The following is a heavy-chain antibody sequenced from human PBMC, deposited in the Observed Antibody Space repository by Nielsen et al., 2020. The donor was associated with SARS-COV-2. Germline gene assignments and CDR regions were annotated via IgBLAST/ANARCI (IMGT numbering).Heavy chain of an antibody. J-gene: IGHJ6*02. CDR3: ARDLVVVAAILDTYYYYGMDV. D-gene: IGHD2-15*01. Sequence: VRQAPGKGLEWVSGISWNSGSIGYADSVKGRFTISRDNAKNSLYLQMNSLRAEDTAVYYCARDLVVVAAILDTYYYYGMDVWGQGTTVTVSS. CDR2: ISWNSGSI. V-gene: IGHV3-9*01.